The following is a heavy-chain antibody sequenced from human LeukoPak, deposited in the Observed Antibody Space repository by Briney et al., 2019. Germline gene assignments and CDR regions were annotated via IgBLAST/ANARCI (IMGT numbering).Heavy chain of an antibody. CDR3: ASERGSNWFDP. CDR1: GGSISSGDYY. Sequence: SQTLSLTCTVSGGSISSGDYYWSWIRQPPGKGLEWIGYIYYSGSTYYNPSLKSRVTISEDTSKNQFSLKLSSVTAADTAVYYCASERGSNWFDPWGQGTLVTVSS. CDR2: IYYSGST. V-gene: IGHV4-30-4*01. D-gene: IGHD3-10*01. J-gene: IGHJ5*02.